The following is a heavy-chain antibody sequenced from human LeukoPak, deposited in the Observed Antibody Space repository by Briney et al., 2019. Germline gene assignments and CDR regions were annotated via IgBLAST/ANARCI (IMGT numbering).Heavy chain of an antibody. CDR3: ARDGSGWSSYYYYGMDV. CDR1: GYTFTSCG. V-gene: IGHV1-18*01. CDR2: ISAYNGNT. D-gene: IGHD6-19*01. Sequence: ASVKVSCKASGYTFTSCGISWVRQAPGQGLEWMGWISAYNGNTNYAQKLQGRVTTTTDTSTSTAYMELRSLRSDDTAVYYCARDGSGWSSYYYYGMDVWGQGTTVTVSS. J-gene: IGHJ6*02.